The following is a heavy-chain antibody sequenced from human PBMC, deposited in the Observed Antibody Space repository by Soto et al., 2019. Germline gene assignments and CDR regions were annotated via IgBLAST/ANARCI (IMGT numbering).Heavy chain of an antibody. CDR1: GFTFSSYS. Sequence: EVQLVESGGGLVQPGGSLRLSCAASGFTFSSYSMNWVRQAPGKGLEWVSYISSSSSTIYYADSVKGRFTISRDNAKNSLYLQMNSLRDEETAVYYCAREREETGLAARLSYNWFDPWGQGTLVTVSS. D-gene: IGHD6-13*01. CDR2: ISSSSSTI. V-gene: IGHV3-48*02. CDR3: AREREETGLAARLSYNWFDP. J-gene: IGHJ5*02.